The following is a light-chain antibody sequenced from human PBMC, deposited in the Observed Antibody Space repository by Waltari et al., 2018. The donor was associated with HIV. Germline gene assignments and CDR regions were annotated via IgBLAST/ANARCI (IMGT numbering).Light chain of an antibody. J-gene: IGLJ3*02. CDR1: SSAIGSYS. CDR2: DTY. Sequence: QSVLTQPPSVSAAPGQKVTISCPGSSSAIGSYSVPWYQQFPGTAPRRLIFDTYKRPSGIPDRFSASKSGTSATLDITGLQTGDEADYYCATWDNSLSIGVFGGGTKLTVL. V-gene: IGLV1-51*01. CDR3: ATWDNSLSIGV.